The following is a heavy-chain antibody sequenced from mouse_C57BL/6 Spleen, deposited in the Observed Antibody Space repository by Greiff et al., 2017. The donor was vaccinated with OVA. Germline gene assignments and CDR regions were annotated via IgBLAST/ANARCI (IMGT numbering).Heavy chain of an antibody. D-gene: IGHD1-1*01. CDR1: GYTFTSYW. V-gene: IGHV1-59*01. J-gene: IGHJ4*01. Sequence: KQPGAELVRPGTSVKLSCKASGYTFTSYWMHWVKQRPGQGLEWIGVIDPSDSYTNYNQKFKGKATLTVDTSSSTAYMQLSSLTSEDSAVYYCARRGYYGRGAMDYWGQGTSVTVSS. CDR2: IDPSDSYT. CDR3: ARRGYYGRGAMDY.